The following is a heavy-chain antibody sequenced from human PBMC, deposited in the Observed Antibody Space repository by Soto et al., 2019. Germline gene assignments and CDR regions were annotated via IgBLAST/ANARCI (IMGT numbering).Heavy chain of an antibody. J-gene: IGHJ5*02. CDR1: GFTFSSYA. V-gene: IGHV3-23*01. Sequence: PAGSLRLCCAASGFTFSSYAMSWVRQAPGKGLEWVSAISGSGGSTYYADSVKGRFTISRDNSKNTLYLQMNSLRAEDTAVYYCAKLYGDYATNWFDPWGQGTLVTVSS. CDR2: ISGSGGST. D-gene: IGHD4-17*01. CDR3: AKLYGDYATNWFDP.